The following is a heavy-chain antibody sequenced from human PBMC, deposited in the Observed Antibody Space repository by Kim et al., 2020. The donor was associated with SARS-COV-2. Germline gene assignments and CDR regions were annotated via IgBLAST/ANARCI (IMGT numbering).Heavy chain of an antibody. D-gene: IGHD3-10*01. CDR3: ARDRITMVRGVPIYDAFDI. CDR1: GFTFSNYA. V-gene: IGHV3-30-3*01. CDR2: ISYDGGNK. Sequence: GGSLRLSCAASGFTFSNYAMHWVRQAPGKGLEWVAFISYDGGNKYYADSVKGRFTISRDNSKNTLYLQMNSLRAEDTAVYYCARDRITMVRGVPIYDAFDIWGQGTMVTVSS. J-gene: IGHJ3*02.